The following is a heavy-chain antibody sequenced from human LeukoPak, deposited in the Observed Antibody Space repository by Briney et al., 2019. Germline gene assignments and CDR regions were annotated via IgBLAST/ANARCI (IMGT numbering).Heavy chain of an antibody. CDR3: AKGSGSSWYHNWFDP. CDR1: GFTFSSYS. J-gene: IGHJ5*02. D-gene: IGHD6-13*01. V-gene: IGHV3-21*04. Sequence: SCKASGFTFSSYSMNWVRQAPGKGLEWVSSISSSSSYIYYADSVKGRFTISRDNAKNSLYLQMNSLRAEDTAVYYCAKGSGSSWYHNWFDPWGQGTLVTVSS. CDR2: ISSSSSYI.